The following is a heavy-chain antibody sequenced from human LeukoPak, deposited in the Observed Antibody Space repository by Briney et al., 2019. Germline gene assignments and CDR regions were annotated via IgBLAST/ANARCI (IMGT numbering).Heavy chain of an antibody. Sequence: GGSLRLSCAASGFTFSSYGMHWVRQAPGKGLEWVGFIRSKAYGGTTEYAASVKGRFTISRDDSKSIAYLQMNSLKTEDTAVYYCTRKVAAAGSDYWGQGTLVTVSS. V-gene: IGHV3-49*04. CDR3: TRKVAAAGSDY. CDR2: IRSKAYGGTT. CDR1: GFTFSSYG. J-gene: IGHJ4*02. D-gene: IGHD6-13*01.